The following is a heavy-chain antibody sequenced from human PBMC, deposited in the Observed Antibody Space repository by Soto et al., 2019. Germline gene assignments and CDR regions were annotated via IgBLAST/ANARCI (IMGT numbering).Heavy chain of an antibody. CDR3: AREQTRGGGRAFDI. D-gene: IGHD2-15*01. V-gene: IGHV1-2*02. CDR1: GYTFTGYY. Sequence: ASVKVSCKASGYTFTGYYMHWVRQAPGQGLEWMGWINPNSGGTNYAQKFQGRVTMTRDTSISTAYMELSRLRSDDTAVYYCAREQTRGGGRAFDIWGQGTMVTVSS. J-gene: IGHJ3*02. CDR2: INPNSGGT.